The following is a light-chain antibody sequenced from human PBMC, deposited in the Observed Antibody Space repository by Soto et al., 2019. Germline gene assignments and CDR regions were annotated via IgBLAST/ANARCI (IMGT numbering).Light chain of an antibody. V-gene: IGKV3-20*01. CDR2: GAS. CDR3: QQYGSSPPWT. J-gene: IGKJ1*01. CDR1: QSVSSSY. Sequence: EIVLTQSPGTLSLSPGERATLSCRARQSVSSSYLAWYQEKPGQAPRLLIYGASSRDTGIPDRFSGSGSGTDFTLTIRRLETEDFAVYYCQQYGSSPPWTFGQGTKVEIK.